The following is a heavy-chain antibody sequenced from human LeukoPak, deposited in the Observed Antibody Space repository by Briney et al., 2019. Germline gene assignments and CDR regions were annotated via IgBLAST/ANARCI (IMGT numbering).Heavy chain of an antibody. Sequence: GGSLRLSCAASGFTFSDYWMHWVRQAPGKGLVGVSRINSDGRITSYADSVKGRFTISRDNAKNSLYLQMNSLRAEDTALYYCAKEDYGDYGGSFDYWGQGTLVTVSS. J-gene: IGHJ4*02. V-gene: IGHV3-74*01. CDR1: GFTFSDYW. CDR2: INSDGRIT. D-gene: IGHD4-17*01. CDR3: AKEDYGDYGGSFDY.